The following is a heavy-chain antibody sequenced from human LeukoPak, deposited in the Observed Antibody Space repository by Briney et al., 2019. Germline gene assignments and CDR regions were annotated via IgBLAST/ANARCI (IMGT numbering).Heavy chain of an antibody. CDR3: ARVWDTAMVGHAFDI. J-gene: IGHJ3*02. Sequence: GRSLRLSCAASGFTFSSYAIHWVRQAPGKGLEWVAVISYDGINKYYADSVKGRFTISRDNSKNTLYLQMNGLGVEDTAVYYCARVWDTAMVGHAFDIWGQGTMVTVSS. CDR1: GFTFSSYA. D-gene: IGHD5-18*01. V-gene: IGHV3-30*01. CDR2: ISYDGINK.